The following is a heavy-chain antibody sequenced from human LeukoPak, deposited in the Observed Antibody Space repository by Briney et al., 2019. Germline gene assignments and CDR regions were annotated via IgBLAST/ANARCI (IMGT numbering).Heavy chain of an antibody. CDR1: GLTLSNYA. V-gene: IGHV3-23*01. D-gene: IGHD1-26*01. CDR2: ISGSGGST. CDR3: AKRVGATSGGDY. Sequence: TGGSLRLSCAASGLTLSNYAMSWVRQAPGKGLEWVSVISGSGGSTHYADSVKGRFTISRDNSKNTLYLQMNSLSAEDTAVYYCAKRVGATSGGDYWGQGTLVTVSS. J-gene: IGHJ4*02.